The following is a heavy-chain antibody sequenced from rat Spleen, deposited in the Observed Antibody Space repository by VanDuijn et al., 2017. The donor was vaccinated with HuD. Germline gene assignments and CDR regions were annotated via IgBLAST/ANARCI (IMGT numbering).Heavy chain of an antibody. V-gene: IGHV5-29*01. Sequence: EVQLVESDGGLVQPGRSLKLSCAASGFTFSDYYMAWVRQAPAKGLEWVATITYDGSTTYYRDSVKGRFTASRDNAKSTLYLQMDSLRSEDTATYYCARGTTEGIVSWFAYWGQGTLVTVSS. CDR1: GFTFSDYY. CDR3: ARGTTEGIVSWFAY. D-gene: IGHD1-11*01. CDR2: ITYDGSTT. J-gene: IGHJ3*01.